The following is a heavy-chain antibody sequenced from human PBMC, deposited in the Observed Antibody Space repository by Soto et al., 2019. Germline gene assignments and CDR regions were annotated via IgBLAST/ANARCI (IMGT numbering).Heavy chain of an antibody. J-gene: IGHJ4*02. CDR2: IIPIFGTA. CDR1: GGTFSSYT. D-gene: IGHD3-22*01. CDR3: ASLQGTRKSYDSSGYHY. V-gene: IGHV1-69*13. Sequence: SVKVSCKASGGTFSSYTISWVRQAPGQGLEWMGGIIPIFGTANYAQKFQGRVTITADESTSTAYMELSSLRSEDTAVYYCASLQGTRKSYDSSGYHYWGQGTLVTVSS.